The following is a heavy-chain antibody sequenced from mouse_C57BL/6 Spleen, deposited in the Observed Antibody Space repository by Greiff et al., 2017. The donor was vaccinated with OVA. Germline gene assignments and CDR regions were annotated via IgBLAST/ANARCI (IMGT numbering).Heavy chain of an antibody. V-gene: IGHV1-15*01. J-gene: IGHJ2*01. D-gene: IGHD2-3*01. CDR2: IDPETGGT. CDR1: GYTFTDYE. CDR3: TRSDDGYYENYFDY. Sequence: QVQLKQSGAELVRPGASVTLSCKASGYTFTDYEMHWVKQTPVHGLEWIGAIDPETGGTAYNQKFKGKAILTADKSSSTAYMELRSLTSEDSAVYYCTRSDDGYYENYFDYWGQGTTLTVSS.